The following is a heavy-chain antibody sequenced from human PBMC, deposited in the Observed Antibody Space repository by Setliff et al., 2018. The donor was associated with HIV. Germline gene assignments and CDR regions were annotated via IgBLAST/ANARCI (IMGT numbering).Heavy chain of an antibody. Sequence: PSETLSLTCTVSGGSISSYYWSWIRQPPGKGLEWIGYIYYSGSTNYNPSLKSRVTISVDTSKNQFSLNLTSVTAADTAVYYCARQANSGSYSHWGLGTLVTVSS. V-gene: IGHV4-59*08. D-gene: IGHD5-12*01. CDR2: IYYSGST. CDR1: GGSISSYY. J-gene: IGHJ4*02. CDR3: ARQANSGSYSH.